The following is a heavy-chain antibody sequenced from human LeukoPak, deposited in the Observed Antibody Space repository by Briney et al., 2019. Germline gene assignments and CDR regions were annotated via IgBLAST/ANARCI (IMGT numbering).Heavy chain of an antibody. V-gene: IGHV3-21*01. CDR2: ISSSSSSYI. Sequence: PGGSLRLSCAASGFTFSSYSMNWVRQAPGKGLEWVSSISSSSSSYIYYADSVKGRFTISRDNAKNSLYLQMNSLRAEDTAVYYCARDNTAMGKWPDFDYWGQGTLVTVSS. D-gene: IGHD5-18*01. J-gene: IGHJ4*02. CDR1: GFTFSSYS. CDR3: ARDNTAMGKWPDFDY.